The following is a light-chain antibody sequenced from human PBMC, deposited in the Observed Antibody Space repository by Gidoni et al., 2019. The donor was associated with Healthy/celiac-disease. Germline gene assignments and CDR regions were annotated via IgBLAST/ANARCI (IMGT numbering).Light chain of an antibody. CDR2: DAS. CDR1: QSVSSY. V-gene: IGKV3-11*01. CDR3: QQRSNWPTT. Sequence: EIALTQSTATLSLSPGERATLSCRASQSVSSYLAWYQQKPGQAPRLLIYDASNSATGIPARFSGSGSGTDVTLTISSLEPEDFAVYDCQQRSNWPTTFGGGTKVEIK. J-gene: IGKJ4*01.